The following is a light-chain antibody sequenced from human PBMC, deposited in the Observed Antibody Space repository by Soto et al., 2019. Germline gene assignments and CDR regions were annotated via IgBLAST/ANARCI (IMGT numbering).Light chain of an antibody. CDR2: AAS. CDR3: QQYDSSPLFT. V-gene: IGKV3-20*01. CDR1: QSINNNY. Sequence: EIVLTQSPGTLSLSPGERVTLSCRASQSINNNYVAWYLHKPGQAPRLLIYAASSRATGIPDRFSGSGSGTDFTLTISRLEPEDLGVYYCQQYDSSPLFTFGPGTKVDIK. J-gene: IGKJ3*01.